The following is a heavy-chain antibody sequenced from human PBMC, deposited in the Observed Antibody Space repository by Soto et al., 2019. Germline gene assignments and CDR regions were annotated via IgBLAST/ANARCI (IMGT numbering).Heavy chain of an antibody. Sequence: QVQLVQSGAEVKKPGASVKVSRKASGYTFTSYDINWVRQAAGQGLEWIGWMNPNSGKAVYAQKFQGRVTMAGNTSISTAYMELSSLRSDDTAVYFCARGLVVVSATYWYFDLWGRGTLVTVSS. CDR1: GYTFTSYD. V-gene: IGHV1-8*01. J-gene: IGHJ2*01. D-gene: IGHD2-15*01. CDR3: ARGLVVVSATYWYFDL. CDR2: MNPNSGKA.